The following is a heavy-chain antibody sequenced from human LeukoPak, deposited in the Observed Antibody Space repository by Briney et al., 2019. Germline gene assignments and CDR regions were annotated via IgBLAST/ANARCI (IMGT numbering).Heavy chain of an antibody. Sequence: SETLSLTCTVSGGFISSSSYFWGWIRQPPGKGLEWIGSIYYSGSTSYNTSLKSRVTISVDTSKNQFSLKLSSVTAADTAVYYCASPWSSEGFDYWGQGTLVTVSS. D-gene: IGHD6-19*01. V-gene: IGHV4-39*01. CDR2: IYYSGST. J-gene: IGHJ4*02. CDR3: ASPWSSEGFDY. CDR1: GGFISSSSYF.